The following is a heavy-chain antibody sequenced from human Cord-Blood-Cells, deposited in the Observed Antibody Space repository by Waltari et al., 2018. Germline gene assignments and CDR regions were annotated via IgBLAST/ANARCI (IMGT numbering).Heavy chain of an antibody. CDR2: ISAYNGNT. CDR3: ARAKYSSGPTYYYYYGMDV. D-gene: IGHD6-19*01. CDR1: GYTFTSYG. V-gene: IGHV1-18*01. Sequence: QVQLVQSGAEVKKPGASVKGSCKASGYTFTSYGISWVRQAPGQGLEWMGWISAYNGNTSYAQKLQGRVTMTTDTSTSTAYMELRSLRSDDTAVYYCARAKYSSGPTYYYYYGMDVWGQGTTVTVSS. J-gene: IGHJ6*02.